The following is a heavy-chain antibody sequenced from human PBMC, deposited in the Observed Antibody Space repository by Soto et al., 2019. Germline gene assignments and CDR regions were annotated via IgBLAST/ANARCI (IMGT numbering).Heavy chain of an antibody. CDR1: GFIFISYG. Sequence: PVGSLRLSCAASGFIFISYGMHWVRQAPGKGLEWVANIKQDGSDKYYVDSVKGRFTLSRDNAKNSLQLQMNSLRAEDTAIYFCARVAYGNGWIFDYWGRGTLVTVS. CDR3: ARVAYGNGWIFDY. CDR2: IKQDGSDK. J-gene: IGHJ4*01. D-gene: IGHD6-19*01. V-gene: IGHV3-7*04.